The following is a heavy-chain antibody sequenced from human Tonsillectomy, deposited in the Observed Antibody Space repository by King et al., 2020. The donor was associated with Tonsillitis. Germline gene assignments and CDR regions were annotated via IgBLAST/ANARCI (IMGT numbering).Heavy chain of an antibody. CDR2: ISGDGGKT. D-gene: IGHD1-1*01. CDR3: VKEDQLGRTGYYYMDA. Sequence: VQLVESGGGVVQPGGSLRLSCATSGFTFDDYAMHWVRQAPGKGLEWVSLISGDGGKTFYTDSVKGRFTISRDNSKNSLYLQMNSLRTEDTALYYCVKEDQLGRTGYYYMDAWGQGTPVTVSS. J-gene: IGHJ6*03. V-gene: IGHV3-43*02. CDR1: GFTFDDYA.